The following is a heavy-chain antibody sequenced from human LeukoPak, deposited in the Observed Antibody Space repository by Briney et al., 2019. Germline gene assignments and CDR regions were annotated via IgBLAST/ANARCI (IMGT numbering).Heavy chain of an antibody. V-gene: IGHV4-39*01. J-gene: IGHJ3*02. CDR3: AKLPARSYSGWYGAFDI. D-gene: IGHD6-19*01. CDR2: INHSEKT. CDR1: GDSVSSNNYC. Sequence: SETLSLTCSVSGDSVSSNNYCWGWIRQPPGKGLDRIGSINHSEKTFYNPSLKSRVTISVDTSNNQFPLKLSSVTAADTAVYYCAKLPARSYSGWYGAFDIWGQGTMVTVSS.